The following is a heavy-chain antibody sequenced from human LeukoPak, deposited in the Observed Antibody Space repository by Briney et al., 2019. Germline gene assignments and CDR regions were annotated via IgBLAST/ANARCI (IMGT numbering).Heavy chain of an antibody. CDR2: ISGSAGST. Sequence: GGSLRLSCAASGFTLSSYGMTWLRQAPGKGLEWVSVISGSAGSTAYADSVRGRFTISRDNSKNTLYLQMNNLRADDTAVYYCGGSDTRWGQGIPVTVSS. D-gene: IGHD2-2*02. J-gene: IGHJ4*02. CDR1: GFTLSSYG. CDR3: GGSDTR. V-gene: IGHV3-23*01.